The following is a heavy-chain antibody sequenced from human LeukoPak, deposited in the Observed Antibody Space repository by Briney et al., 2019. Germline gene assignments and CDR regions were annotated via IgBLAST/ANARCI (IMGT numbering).Heavy chain of an antibody. V-gene: IGHV3-30*03. CDR1: GFTFSTYG. CDR3: ARGPPLFDP. Sequence: PGGSLRLSCAASGFTFSTYGMHWVRQAPGKGLEWVAVISDDGINQYYVDSVKGRFTISRDNSKNTLYLQMGSLRDEDTAVYYCARGPPLFDPWGQGTLVDVSS. CDR2: ISDDGINQ. J-gene: IGHJ5*02.